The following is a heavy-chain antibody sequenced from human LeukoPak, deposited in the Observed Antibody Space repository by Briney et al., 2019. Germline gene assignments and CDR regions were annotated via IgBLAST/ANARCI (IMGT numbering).Heavy chain of an antibody. CDR1: GYSITSGYY. Sequence: SETLSLTCAVSGYSITSGYYWGWIRQPPGKGLEWIGSINHSGSTYYNPSLKSRVTISVDTSKNQFSLNLNSVTAADTAVYYCVRDVPSGYDDYWGQGILVTVSS. CDR3: VRDVPSGYDDY. J-gene: IGHJ4*02. D-gene: IGHD5-12*01. CDR2: INHSGST. V-gene: IGHV4-38-2*02.